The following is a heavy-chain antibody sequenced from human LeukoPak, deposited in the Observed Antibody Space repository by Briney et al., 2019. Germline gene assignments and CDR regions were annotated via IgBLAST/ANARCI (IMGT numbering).Heavy chain of an antibody. V-gene: IGHV3-74*01. D-gene: IGHD5-12*01. CDR3: AVSNGGYGP. Sequence: QPGGSLRLSCGSTAFNFTAYWMHWVRQDPRQGLLWVARINSGGTTTNYADSVKGRFTISRDNAKNTLFLQMNSLRAEDTAVYFCAVSNGGYGPWGQGALVTVSS. CDR2: INSGGTTT. J-gene: IGHJ5*02. CDR1: AFNFTAYW.